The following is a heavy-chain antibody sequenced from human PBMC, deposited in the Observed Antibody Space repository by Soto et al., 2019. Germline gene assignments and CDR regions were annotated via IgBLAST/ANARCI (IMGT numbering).Heavy chain of an antibody. V-gene: IGHV4-59*01. J-gene: IGHJ5*02. CDR3: ARSSWNANTNWFDP. D-gene: IGHD1-1*01. CDR1: GGSISSYY. Sequence: SETLSLTCTVSGGSISSYYWSWIRQPPGKGLEWIGYIYYSGSTNYNPSLKSRVTISVDTSKNQFSLKLSSVTAADTVVYYCARSSWNANTNWFDPWGQGTLVTVSS. CDR2: IYYSGST.